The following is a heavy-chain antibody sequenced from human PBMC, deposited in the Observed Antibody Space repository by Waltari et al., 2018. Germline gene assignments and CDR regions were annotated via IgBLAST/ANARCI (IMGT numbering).Heavy chain of an antibody. J-gene: IGHJ4*02. V-gene: IGHV3-72*01. CDR2: CRNKGNSDSA. Sequence: EVQLVESGGGLVQPGGSLRLSCAASGFTLSDYEMDWVRQAPGKGLEWVGRCRNKGNSDSAEYAASVKDRFTISRDESKSSVYLYMSSLKSEDTAVYYCARDYWGSYEYWGQGSHVTVSS. D-gene: IGHD1-26*01. CDR3: ARDYWGSYEY. CDR1: GFTLSDYE.